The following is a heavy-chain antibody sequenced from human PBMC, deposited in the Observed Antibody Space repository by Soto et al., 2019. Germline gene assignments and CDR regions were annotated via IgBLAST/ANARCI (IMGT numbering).Heavy chain of an antibody. D-gene: IGHD6-13*01. Sequence: PSETLSLTCAGSGYSISSGYYWSWIRQPPGKGPEWIGTIYHSGTTYYNPSLKSRVTISIDTSKNQFSLNLTSLTATDTAVYFCARSLLSSSWFVAYWGQGSPVTVSS. J-gene: IGHJ4*02. V-gene: IGHV4-38-2*01. CDR1: GYSISSGYY. CDR3: ARSLLSSSWFVAY. CDR2: IYHSGTT.